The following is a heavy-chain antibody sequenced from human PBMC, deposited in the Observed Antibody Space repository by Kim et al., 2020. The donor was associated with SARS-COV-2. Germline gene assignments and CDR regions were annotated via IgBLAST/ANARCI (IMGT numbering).Heavy chain of an antibody. Sequence: SETLSLTCTVSGGSISSAGDYWTWIRHLPGKDLQWIGYIYYSGHTYYNPSLQSRAIISIDTSKNQFSLELTSVTAADTAVYYCASRSAVSYFAYWGQGALGTASS. CDR2: IYYSGHT. CDR1: GGSISSAGDY. J-gene: IGHJ4*02. CDR3: ASRSAVSYFAY. V-gene: IGHV4-31*03. D-gene: IGHD2-21*01.